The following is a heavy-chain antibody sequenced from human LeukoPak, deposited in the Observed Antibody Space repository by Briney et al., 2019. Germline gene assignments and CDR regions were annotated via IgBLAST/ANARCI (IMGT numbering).Heavy chain of an antibody. D-gene: IGHD6-19*01. V-gene: IGHV1-18*01. CDR1: GYTFTSYG. Sequence: ASVKVSCKASGYTFTSYGISWVRQAPGQGLEWMLWISGYYGNTDSAQNLQGRVSMTRDTSTSTAYMKLRSLTSDDTAVYYCARRGPVGGGWGFDYWGQGTLVTVSS. J-gene: IGHJ4*02. CDR2: ISGYYGNT. CDR3: ARRGPVGGGWGFDY.